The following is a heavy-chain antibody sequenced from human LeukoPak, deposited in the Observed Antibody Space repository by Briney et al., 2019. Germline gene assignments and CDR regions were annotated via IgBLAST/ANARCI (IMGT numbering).Heavy chain of an antibody. J-gene: IGHJ6*03. Sequence: GGSLRLSCAASGFTFSSYAMHWVRQAPGKGLEYVSAISSSGGSTYYANSVKGRFTISRDNSKNTLYLQMGSLRAEDMAVYYCASTTVVSPGYYYMDVWGTGTTVTVSS. D-gene: IGHD4-23*01. CDR3: ASTTVVSPGYYYMDV. V-gene: IGHV3-64*01. CDR2: ISSSGGST. CDR1: GFTFSSYA.